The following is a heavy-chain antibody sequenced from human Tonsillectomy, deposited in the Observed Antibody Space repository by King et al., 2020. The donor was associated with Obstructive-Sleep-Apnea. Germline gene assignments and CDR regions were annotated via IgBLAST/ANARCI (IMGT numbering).Heavy chain of an antibody. CDR2: ISGSGGST. D-gene: IGHD2-15*01. Sequence: VQLVESGGGLVQPGGSLRLSCAASGFTFSSYAMSWVRQAPGKGLEWVSAISGSGGSTYYADSVKGRFTISRDNSKNTLYLQMNSLRAGDTAVYYCARIIVVVVAAPYYFDYWGQGTLVTVSS. CDR1: GFTFSSYA. J-gene: IGHJ4*02. V-gene: IGHV3-23*04. CDR3: ARIIVVVVAAPYYFDY.